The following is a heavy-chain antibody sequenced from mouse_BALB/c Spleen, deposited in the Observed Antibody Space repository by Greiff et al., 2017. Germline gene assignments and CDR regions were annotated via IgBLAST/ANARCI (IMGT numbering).Heavy chain of an antibody. CDR1: GFTFSSYA. CDR3: ARKGYYYGHWYFDV. D-gene: IGHD1-1*01. CDR2: ISSGGSYT. V-gene: IGHV5-9-4*01. Sequence: EVQGVESGGGLVKPGGSLKLSCAASGFTFSSYAMSWVRQSPEKRLEWVAEISSGGSYTYYPDTVTGRFTISRDNAKNTLYLEMSSLRSEDTAMYYCARKGYYYGHWYFDVWGAGTTVTVSS. J-gene: IGHJ1*01.